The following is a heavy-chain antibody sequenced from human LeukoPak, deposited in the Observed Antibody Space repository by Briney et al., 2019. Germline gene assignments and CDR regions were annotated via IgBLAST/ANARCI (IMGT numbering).Heavy chain of an antibody. CDR2: IYHSGST. J-gene: IGHJ4*02. CDR3: ARLGIAAAGDY. CDR1: GYSISSGYY. Sequence: PSETLSLTCTVSGYSISSGYYWGWLRQPPGKGLEWIGSIYHSGSTYYNPSLKSRVTISVDTSKNQFSLKLSSVTAADTAVYYCARLGIAAAGDYWGQGTLVTVSS. V-gene: IGHV4-38-2*02. D-gene: IGHD6-13*01.